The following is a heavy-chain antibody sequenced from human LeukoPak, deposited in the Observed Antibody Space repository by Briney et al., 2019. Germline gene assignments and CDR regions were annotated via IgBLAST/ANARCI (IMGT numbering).Heavy chain of an antibody. Sequence: GGSLRLSCAASGFTFNSYSMNWVRQAPGKGLEWVSSISSSSSSIYYADSVKGRFTISRDNAKNSLYLQMNSLRAEDTAVYYCASFGARYDILTGYSYYYGMDVWGQGTTVTVSS. V-gene: IGHV3-21*01. CDR1: GFTFNSYS. D-gene: IGHD3-9*01. CDR2: ISSSSSSI. J-gene: IGHJ6*02. CDR3: ASFGARYDILTGYSYYYGMDV.